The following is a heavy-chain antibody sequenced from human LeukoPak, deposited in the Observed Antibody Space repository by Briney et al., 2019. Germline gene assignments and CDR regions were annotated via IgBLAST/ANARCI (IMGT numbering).Heavy chain of an antibody. CDR2: IYSGGST. V-gene: IGHV3-53*01. CDR3: ARHDWFDP. CDR1: GFTVSGDY. D-gene: IGHD3-3*01. Sequence: GGSLRLSCEVSGFTVSGDYMSWVRQAPGKGPEWVSVIYSGGSTYYADSVKGRFTISRDNSKNTLYLQMNSLRADDTAVYYCARHDWFDPWGQGTLVTVSS. J-gene: IGHJ5*02.